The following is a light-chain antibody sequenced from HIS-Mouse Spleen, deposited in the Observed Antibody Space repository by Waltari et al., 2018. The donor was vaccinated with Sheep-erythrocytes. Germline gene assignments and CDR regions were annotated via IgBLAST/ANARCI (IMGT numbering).Light chain of an antibody. Sequence: QSALTQPRSVSGSPGQSVTISCTGTSSDVGGYNYVSWYQQHPGKAPHLLIYDVSKRPSGVPDRFSGSKAGNTASLTISGLQAEDEADYYCCSYAGSYNHVFATGTKVTVL. CDR2: DVS. J-gene: IGLJ1*01. CDR1: SSDVGGYNY. V-gene: IGLV2-11*01. CDR3: CSYAGSYNHV.